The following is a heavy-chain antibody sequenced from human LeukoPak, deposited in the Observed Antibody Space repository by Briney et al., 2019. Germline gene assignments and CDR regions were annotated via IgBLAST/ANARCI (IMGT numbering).Heavy chain of an antibody. CDR1: GYTFTSYY. CDR2: INPSGGST. Sequence: ASVKVSCKASGYTFTSYYMHWVRQAPGQGLEWMGIINPSGGSTSYAQKFQGRVTITRDTSASTAYMELSSLRSEDTAVYYCARYAVNQYYYDSSGYWYWGQGTLVTVSS. J-gene: IGHJ4*02. V-gene: IGHV1-46*01. D-gene: IGHD3-22*01. CDR3: ARYAVNQYYYDSSGYWY.